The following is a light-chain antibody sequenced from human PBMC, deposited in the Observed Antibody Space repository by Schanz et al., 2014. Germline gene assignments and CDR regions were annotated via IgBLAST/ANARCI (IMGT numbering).Light chain of an antibody. CDR1: QSLLHDNGYNY. J-gene: IGKJ4*01. CDR2: LGS. CDR3: MQALQIPF. Sequence: DIVMTQSPLSLPVSPGEPASITCRSSQSLLHDNGYNYVDWYLQKPGQSPQLLIYLGSNRASGVPDRFSGSGSGTDFTLKISRVEAEDVGVYYCMQALQIPFFGGGTKVEIK. V-gene: IGKV2-28*01.